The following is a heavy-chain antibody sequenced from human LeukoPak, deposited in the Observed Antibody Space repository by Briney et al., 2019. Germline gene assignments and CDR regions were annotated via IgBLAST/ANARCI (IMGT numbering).Heavy chain of an antibody. J-gene: IGHJ4*02. D-gene: IGHD6-19*01. CDR3: ARETVPGMNLD. Sequence: SETLSLTCTVSGGSISSYYWSWIRQAAGKGLEWIGRIYSSGSTNYNPSLKSRVTMSVDTSKNQFSLKLSSVTAADTAVYYCARETVPGMNLDWGQGTLVTVSS. CDR2: IYSSGST. V-gene: IGHV4-4*07. CDR1: GGSISSYY.